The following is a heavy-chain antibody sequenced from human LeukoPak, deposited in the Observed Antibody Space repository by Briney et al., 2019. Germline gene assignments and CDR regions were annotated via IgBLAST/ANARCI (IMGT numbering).Heavy chain of an antibody. CDR1: GGSFSGFY. V-gene: IGHV4-34*01. CDR3: ARELWIQLWGAYWSL. CDR2: INYTGST. Sequence: PSETLSLTCAVYGGSFSGFYWSWIRHVPGKGLEWIGEINYTGSTSYNPSLKSRVTISVDTSKNQFSLKLSSVTAADTAVYYCARELWIQLWGAYWSLWGQGTLVTVSS. D-gene: IGHD5-18*01. J-gene: IGHJ4*02.